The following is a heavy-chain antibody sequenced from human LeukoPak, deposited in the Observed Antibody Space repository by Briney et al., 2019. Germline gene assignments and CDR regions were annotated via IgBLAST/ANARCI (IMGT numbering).Heavy chain of an antibody. Sequence: GGSLRLSCAASGFTFSSYSMNWVRQAPGEGLEWVSSISSSSSYIYYADSVKGRFTISRDNAKNSLYLQMNSLRAEDTAVYYCASLSGWVDYWGQGTLVTVSS. J-gene: IGHJ4*02. CDR1: GFTFSSYS. V-gene: IGHV3-21*01. CDR3: ASLSGWVDY. CDR2: ISSSSSYI. D-gene: IGHD6-19*01.